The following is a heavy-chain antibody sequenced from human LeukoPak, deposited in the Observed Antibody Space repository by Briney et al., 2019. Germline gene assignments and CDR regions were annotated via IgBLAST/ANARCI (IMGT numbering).Heavy chain of an antibody. Sequence: ASVKVSCKASGYTFTSYGISWVRQAPGKGLEWMGWISTYNGDTNYAQKLQRRVTMTTDTSTNTAYMELRSLRSDDTAVYYCARGRPFWSGYYYYYYYMDVWGKGTTVTVSS. CDR1: GYTFTSYG. J-gene: IGHJ6*03. CDR2: ISTYNGDT. D-gene: IGHD3-3*01. CDR3: ARGRPFWSGYYYYYYYMDV. V-gene: IGHV1-18*01.